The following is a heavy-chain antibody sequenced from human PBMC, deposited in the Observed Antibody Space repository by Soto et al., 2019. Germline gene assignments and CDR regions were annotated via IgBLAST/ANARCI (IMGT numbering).Heavy chain of an antibody. CDR2: INPNSGGT. CDR1: GYTFTGYY. J-gene: IGHJ4*02. CDR3: ARGVVYFDSSGYVRRGFDY. Sequence: ASVKVSCTACGYTFTGYYMHCVRQAPGQGLEWMGWINPNSGGTNYAQKFQGWVAMTRDTSISTAYMELSRLRSDDTAVYYCARGVVYFDSSGYVRRGFDYWGQGTLVTVSS. D-gene: IGHD3-22*01. V-gene: IGHV1-2*04.